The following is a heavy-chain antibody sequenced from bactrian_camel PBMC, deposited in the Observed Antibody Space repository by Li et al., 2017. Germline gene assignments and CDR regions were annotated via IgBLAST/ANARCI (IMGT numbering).Heavy chain of an antibody. Sequence: DVQLVESGGGSVQAGGSLRLSCAVSGLTGGSYFMGWVRQAPGKEREAVAAIYQGDGGTYYPDSVKGRFTISQEKSNNTVFLTMNSAKPEDTAMYYCAAVTFCRGSYCCRLDDLNKFNYWARGTQVTVS. CDR2: IYQGDGGT. J-gene: IGHJ4*01. CDR1: GLTGGSYF. CDR3: AAVTFCRGSYCCRLDDLNKFNY. V-gene: IGHV3S31*01. D-gene: IGHD2*01.